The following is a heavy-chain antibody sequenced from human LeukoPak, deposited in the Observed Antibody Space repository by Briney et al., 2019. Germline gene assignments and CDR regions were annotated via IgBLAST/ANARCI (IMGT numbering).Heavy chain of an antibody. CDR2: ISAIGDGT. V-gene: IGHV3-23*01. J-gene: IGHJ4*02. CDR3: AKDWATLPSRLSPFDS. CDR1: GFTFSSYA. Sequence: GGSLRLSCAASGFTFSSYAMSWVRQAPGKGLEWVSTISAIGDGTVYADSVKGRFTISRDNPENMLLLQMNSLRADDTAVYYCAKDWATLPSRLSPFDSWGQGILVTVSS. D-gene: IGHD6-6*01.